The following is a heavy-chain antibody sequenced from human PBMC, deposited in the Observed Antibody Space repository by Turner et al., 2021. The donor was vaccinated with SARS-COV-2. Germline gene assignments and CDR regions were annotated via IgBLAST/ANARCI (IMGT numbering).Heavy chain of an antibody. CDR1: GYTFTGYY. V-gene: IGHV1-2*02. CDR3: ARQTGPIRGIILRRGGDDHYAVDI. CDR2: SNPNSGGT. J-gene: IGHJ6*02. Sequence: QVQLVPSGAEVKTPGASVTVSCRASGYTFTGYYMHWVRQAPGPGLEWMGGSNPNSGGTNYAQKFQGRNTMTRDTSISTADMEQSRLRSDDTAVYSCARQTGPIRGIILRRGGDDHYAVDIWGQGTTVTVSS. D-gene: IGHD3-10*01.